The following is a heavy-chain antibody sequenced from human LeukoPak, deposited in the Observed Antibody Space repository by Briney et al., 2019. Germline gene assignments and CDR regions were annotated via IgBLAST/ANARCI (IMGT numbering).Heavy chain of an antibody. V-gene: IGHV3-53*05. J-gene: IGHJ4*02. Sequence: GGSLRLSCAASGFTVSSNYMSWVRQAPGKGLEWVSVIYSGGSTYYADSVKGRFTISRDNSKNTLYLQMNSLRAEDTAVYYCARGRYYDILTGYFPVDYWGQGTLVTVSS. CDR3: ARGRYYDILTGYFPVDY. D-gene: IGHD3-9*01. CDR2: IYSGGST. CDR1: GFTVSSNY.